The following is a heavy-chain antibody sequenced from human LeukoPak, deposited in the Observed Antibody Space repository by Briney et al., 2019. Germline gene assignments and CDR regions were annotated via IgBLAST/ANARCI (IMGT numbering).Heavy chain of an antibody. CDR1: GGSISSGGYS. Sequence: SETLSLTCAVSGGSISSGGYSWSWIRQPSGKGLEWIGYIYHSGSTYYNPSLKSRVTISVDRSKNQFSLKLSSVTAADTAVYYCARGHGALLGYWGQGTLVTVSS. V-gene: IGHV4-30-2*01. CDR2: IYHSGST. D-gene: IGHD4-17*01. J-gene: IGHJ4*02. CDR3: ARGHGALLGY.